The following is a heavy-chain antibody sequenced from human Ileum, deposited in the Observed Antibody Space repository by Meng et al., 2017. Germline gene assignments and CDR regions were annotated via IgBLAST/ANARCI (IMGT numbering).Heavy chain of an antibody. J-gene: IGHJ5*02. CDR1: GFTFTDYA. V-gene: IGHV3-30-3*01. CDR2: VSHDGNSG. Sequence: QIQLVESGGGVVQPGGSLRLPCAPSGFTFTDYAMHWVRQAPGKGPEWVAIVSHDGNSGCYADSVKGRFSVSRDNFKNIQFLHMNSLRPEDTAVYYCARDKSHYDGRSGWFDPWGQATLVTVSS. CDR3: ARDKSHYDGRSGWFDP. D-gene: IGHD3-16*01.